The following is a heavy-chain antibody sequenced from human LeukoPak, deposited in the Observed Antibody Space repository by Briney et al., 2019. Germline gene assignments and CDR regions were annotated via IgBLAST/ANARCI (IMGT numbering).Heavy chain of an antibody. CDR3: ARDGVIVVVPAAIDY. CDR1: GFTFSSYS. V-gene: IGHV3-21*01. Sequence: GGSLRLSCAASGFTFSSYSMNCVREALGKGVEGVSYISSSSRYISYPDSVRCRFTISRDNAKNSLYLQMNSLRAEDTALYYCARDGVIVVVPAAIDYWGQGTLVTVSS. J-gene: IGHJ4*02. D-gene: IGHD2-2*01. CDR2: ISSSSRYI.